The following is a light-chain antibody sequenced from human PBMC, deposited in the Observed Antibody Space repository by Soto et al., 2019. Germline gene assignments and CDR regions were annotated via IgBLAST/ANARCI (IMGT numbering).Light chain of an antibody. CDR2: DAS. J-gene: IGKJ4*01. CDR1: QSVSSY. Sequence: EIVLTQSPATLSLSPGERATLSCRASQSVSSYLGWYQQKPGQAPRLLIYDASNRATGIPARFSGSGSGTDVTLTISSLEPEDFAVYYCQQRSNRPPTFGGGTKVEIK. CDR3: QQRSNRPPT. V-gene: IGKV3-11*01.